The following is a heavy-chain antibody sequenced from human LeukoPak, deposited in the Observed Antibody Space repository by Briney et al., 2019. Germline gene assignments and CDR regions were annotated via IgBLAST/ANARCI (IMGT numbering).Heavy chain of an antibody. Sequence: GGSLRLSCAASGFTFSSYWMHWVRQAPGKGLAWVSLISTDGSSTRYADSVEGRFTISRDNAKNTLYVQMNSLRAEDTAVYYCARGGSGSSYLVHIWGQGTLVTVSS. V-gene: IGHV3-74*01. CDR3: ARGGSGSSYLVHI. D-gene: IGHD1-26*01. CDR1: GFTFSSYW. CDR2: ISTDGSST. J-gene: IGHJ4*02.